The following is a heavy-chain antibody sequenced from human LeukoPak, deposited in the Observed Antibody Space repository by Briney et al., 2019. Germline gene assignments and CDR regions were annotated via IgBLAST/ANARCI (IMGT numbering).Heavy chain of an antibody. CDR2: IWFDGSNK. J-gene: IGHJ4*02. CDR1: GFSFSSSG. CDR3: ARDFAPGSCGY. Sequence: GGSLRLSCAASGFSFSSSGMHWFRQAPGKGLEWVTYIWFDGSNKNYLDSVKGRFTVSRDNSRNTLYLQMNSLRSEDTAVYYCARDFAPGSCGYWGQGTLVTVSP. V-gene: IGHV3-30*02. D-gene: IGHD2-21*01.